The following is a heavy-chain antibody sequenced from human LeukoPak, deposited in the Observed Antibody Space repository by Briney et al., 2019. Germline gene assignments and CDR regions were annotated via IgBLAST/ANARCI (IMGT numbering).Heavy chain of an antibody. V-gene: IGHV4-4*02. CDR1: GFTFSSYSM. J-gene: IGHJ4*02. Sequence: GSLRLSCAASGFTFSSYSMNWVRQAPGKGLEWIGEIFFTGTTTYNPSLKSRVSMSLDKSKNQFSLNLTSVTAADTAIYYCARVYCSSNSCYLDYWSQGTLVTVSS. D-gene: IGHD2-2*01. CDR2: IFFTGTT. CDR3: ARVYCSSNSCYLDY.